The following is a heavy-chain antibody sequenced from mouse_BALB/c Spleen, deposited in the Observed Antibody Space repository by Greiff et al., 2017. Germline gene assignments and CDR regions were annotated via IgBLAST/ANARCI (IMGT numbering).Heavy chain of an antibody. CDR3: ARQGNYGRVFDY. CDR2: IYPGDGDT. Sequence: QVHVKQSGAELARPGASVKLSCKASGYTFTSYWMQWVKQRPGQGLEWIGAIYPGDGDTRYTQKFKGKATLTADKSSSTAYMQLSSLASEDSAVYYCARQGNYGRVFDYWGQGTTLTVSS. D-gene: IGHD2-1*01. J-gene: IGHJ2*01. CDR1: GYTFTSYW. V-gene: IGHV1-87*01.